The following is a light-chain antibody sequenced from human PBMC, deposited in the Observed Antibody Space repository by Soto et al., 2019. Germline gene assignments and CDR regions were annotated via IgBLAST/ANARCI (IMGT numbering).Light chain of an antibody. CDR1: QGISSW. Sequence: IQMTHSPFSVSASVGDRVTIACRASQGISSWLVWYQQKPGKSPTLLIYKASNLQTGVPSRFSGSGSGTDFTLTLSSLQPEDFATYYCQQTSSFPLTFGGGTKVESK. V-gene: IGKV1-12*01. CDR2: KAS. J-gene: IGKJ4*01. CDR3: QQTSSFPLT.